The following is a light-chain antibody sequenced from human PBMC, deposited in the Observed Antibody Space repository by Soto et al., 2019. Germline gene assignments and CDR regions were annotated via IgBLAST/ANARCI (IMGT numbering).Light chain of an antibody. CDR3: QQYYSTPFT. V-gene: IGKV4-1*01. J-gene: IGKJ3*01. Sequence: DIVMTQSPDSLAVSLGERATINCKSSQSVLYSSDNRNYLAWYQQKPGQPPKLLIYWASTRESGVPDRFSGGGSGTDFTLTISSLQAEDVAVYYCQQYYSTPFTFGPGTKVEIK. CDR1: QSVLYSSDNRNY. CDR2: WAS.